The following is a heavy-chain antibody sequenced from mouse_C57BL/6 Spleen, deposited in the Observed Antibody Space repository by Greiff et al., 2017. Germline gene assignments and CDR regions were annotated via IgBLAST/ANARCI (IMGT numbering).Heavy chain of an antibody. CDR2: ISSGSSTI. CDR1: GFTFSDYG. CDR3: ARSSPPFAY. V-gene: IGHV5-17*01. Sequence: VQLKESGGGLVKPGGSLKLSCAASGFTFSDYGMHWVRQAPEKGLEWVAYISSGSSTIYYADTVKGRFTISRDNAKNTLFLQMTSLRSEDTAMYYCARSSPPFAYWGQGTLVTVSA. J-gene: IGHJ3*01. D-gene: IGHD1-1*01.